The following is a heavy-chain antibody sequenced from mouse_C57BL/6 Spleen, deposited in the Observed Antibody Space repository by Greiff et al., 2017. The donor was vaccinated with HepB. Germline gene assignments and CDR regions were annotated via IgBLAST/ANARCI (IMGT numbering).Heavy chain of an antibody. CDR3: ARPGYDPNWYFDV. D-gene: IGHD2-3*01. Sequence: EVQRVESGPVLVKPGASVKMSCKASGYTFTDYYMNWVKQSHGKSLEWIGVINPYNGGTSYNQKFKGKATLTVDKSSSTAYMELNSLTSEDSAVYYCARPGYDPNWYFDVWGTGTTVTVSS. CDR2: INPYNGGT. V-gene: IGHV1-19*01. J-gene: IGHJ1*03. CDR1: GYTFTDYY.